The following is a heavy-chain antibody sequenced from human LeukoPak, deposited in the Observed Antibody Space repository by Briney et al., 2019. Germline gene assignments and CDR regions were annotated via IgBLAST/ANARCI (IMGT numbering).Heavy chain of an antibody. CDR2: ISSGSTYI. J-gene: IGHJ4*02. Sequence: PGGSPRLSCAASGFSFSTYYVNWVRQAPGKGLEWVACISSGSTYIFHADSVRGRFAVSRDNAKNSLYLQMNSLRADDTAVYYCVRENHGSFDYWGRGSLVTVSS. CDR1: GFSFSTYY. V-gene: IGHV3-21*01. D-gene: IGHD1-14*01. CDR3: VRENHGSFDY.